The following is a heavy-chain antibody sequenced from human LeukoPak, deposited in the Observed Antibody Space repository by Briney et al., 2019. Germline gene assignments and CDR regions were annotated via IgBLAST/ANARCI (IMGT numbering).Heavy chain of an antibody. D-gene: IGHD6-13*01. J-gene: IGHJ4*02. Sequence: GASVKVSCKASGYTFTGYYMHWVRQAPGQGLEWMGWISAYNGNTNYAQNLQGRVTMTTDTSTSTAYMELRSLRSDDTAVYYCAREGSSWSPDYWGQGTLVTVSS. CDR3: AREGSSWSPDY. V-gene: IGHV1-18*04. CDR2: ISAYNGNT. CDR1: GYTFTGYY.